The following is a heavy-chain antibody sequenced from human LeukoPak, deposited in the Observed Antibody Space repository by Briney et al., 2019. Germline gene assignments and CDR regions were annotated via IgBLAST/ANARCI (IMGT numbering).Heavy chain of an antibody. D-gene: IGHD3-22*01. J-gene: IGHJ5*02. V-gene: IGHV3-74*01. CDR1: GFTFSTYW. CDR3: ARMIARDWFDP. Sequence: GGSLRLACAASGFTFSTYWMQWVRQAPGKGGMWVSRITIDGSSTSYASSVKGRFTISRDNAKNTLYLQMNSLRAEDTAVYYCARMIARDWFDPWGQGTLVTVSS. CDR2: ITIDGSST.